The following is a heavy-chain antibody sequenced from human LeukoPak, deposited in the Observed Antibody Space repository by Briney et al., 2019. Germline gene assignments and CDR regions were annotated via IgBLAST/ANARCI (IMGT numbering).Heavy chain of an antibody. D-gene: IGHD2-15*01. CDR2: INVNSGGT. Sequence: ASLKVSCKASGYTFTDDYIHWVRQAPGQGLEWMGWINVNSGGTNYAQKFQGRVTMTRDTSISTAYMELSRLRSDDTAVYYCARVPDLGYCSGGSCSVAGYFDYWGQGTLVTVSS. V-gene: IGHV1-2*02. CDR1: GYTFTDDY. J-gene: IGHJ4*02. CDR3: ARVPDLGYCSGGSCSVAGYFDY.